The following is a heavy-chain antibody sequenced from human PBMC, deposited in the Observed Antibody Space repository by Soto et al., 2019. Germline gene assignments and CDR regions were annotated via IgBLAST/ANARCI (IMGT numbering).Heavy chain of an antibody. CDR2: IYYSGST. D-gene: IGHD5-12*01. CDR3: ARLVYSGYDFGNWFDP. Sequence: ETLSLTCTDSGGSISSYYWSWIRQPPGKGLEWIGYIYYSGSTNYNPSLKSRVTISVDTSKNQFSLKLSPVTAADTAVYYCARLVYSGYDFGNWFDPWGQGTLVTVSS. CDR1: GGSISSYY. V-gene: IGHV4-59*08. J-gene: IGHJ5*02.